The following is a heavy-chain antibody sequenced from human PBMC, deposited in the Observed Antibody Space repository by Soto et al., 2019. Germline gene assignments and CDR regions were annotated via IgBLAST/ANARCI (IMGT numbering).Heavy chain of an antibody. V-gene: IGHV3-23*01. CDR3: ARCTVDTIVTSGWCHYLDP. J-gene: IGHJ5*02. D-gene: IGHD6-19*01. CDR1: GFTFSSSA. Sequence: EVQLLDSGGGLVQPGGSLRLSCAASGFTFSSSAMSWVRQAPGKGLEWVSAVSGSGGTTYYADSVRGRFTISRDNSKNTLYLQMNSRTAEDTAIYFCARCTVDTIVTSGWCHYLDPWGQGTLVTVSP. CDR2: VSGSGGTT.